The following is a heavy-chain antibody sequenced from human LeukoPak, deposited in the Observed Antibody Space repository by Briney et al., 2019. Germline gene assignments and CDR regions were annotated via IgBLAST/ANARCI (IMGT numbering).Heavy chain of an antibody. V-gene: IGHV3-48*02. Sequence: PGGSLRLSCAASGFTFSSYSMNWVRQAPGKGLEWVSYISSSSSTIYYADSVKGRFTISRDNAKNSLYLQMNSLRDEDTAVYYCARGVQDYIWGSYRYGDIDYWGQGTLVTVSS. J-gene: IGHJ4*02. D-gene: IGHD3-16*02. CDR1: GFTFSSYS. CDR2: ISSSSSTI. CDR3: ARGVQDYIWGSYRYGDIDY.